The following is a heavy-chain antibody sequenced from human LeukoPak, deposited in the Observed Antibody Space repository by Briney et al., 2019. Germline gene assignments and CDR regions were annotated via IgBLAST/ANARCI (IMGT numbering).Heavy chain of an antibody. Sequence: GESLEISWKGSGYSFTSYWIGWVRPVPGKGLEWMGIIYPGDSDTRYSPSFQGQVTISADKSISTAYLQWSSLKASDTAMYYCARLTHYDFWSGYSYWGQGTLVTVSS. CDR1: GYSFTSYW. V-gene: IGHV5-51*01. CDR2: IYPGDSDT. CDR3: ARLTHYDFWSGYSY. D-gene: IGHD3-3*01. J-gene: IGHJ4*02.